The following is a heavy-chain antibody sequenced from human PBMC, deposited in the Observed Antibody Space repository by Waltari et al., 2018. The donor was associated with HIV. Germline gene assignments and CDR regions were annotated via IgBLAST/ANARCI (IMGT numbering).Heavy chain of an antibody. Sequence: QILLHQWGAGLLKPSETLSLNCAVYGESLSDYYWTWIRQPPGQGLEWIGGITESGHTEYNPSLKSRITVFVVAYKRQFSLRLTSMTGADAATYYCLRGRRVTIFWAGGPDYWGQGTQVTVSS. CDR2: ITESGHT. V-gene: IGHV4-34*01. CDR3: LRGRRVTIFWAGGPDY. CDR1: GESLSDYY. D-gene: IGHD3-16*01. J-gene: IGHJ4*02.